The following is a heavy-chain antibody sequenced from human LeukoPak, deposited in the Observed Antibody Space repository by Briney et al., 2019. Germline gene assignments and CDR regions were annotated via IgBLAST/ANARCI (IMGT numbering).Heavy chain of an antibody. CDR3: ARDLGIAVADAFDI. CDR2: ISAYNGNT. CDR1: GGTFSSYA. V-gene: IGHV1-18*01. D-gene: IGHD6-19*01. J-gene: IGHJ3*02. Sequence: GASVKVSCKASGGTFSSYAISWVRQAPGQGLEWMGWISAYNGNTNYAQKLQGRVTMTTDTSTSTAYMELRSLRSDDTAVYYCARDLGIAVADAFDIWGQGTMVTVSS.